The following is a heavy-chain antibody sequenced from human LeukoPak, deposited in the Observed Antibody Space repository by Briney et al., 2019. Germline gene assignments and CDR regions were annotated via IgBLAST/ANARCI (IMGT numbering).Heavy chain of an antibody. CDR1: GFTFDDYT. CDR2: ISWNGVTT. CDR3: AKERGSSGYFDY. V-gene: IGHV3-43*01. J-gene: IGHJ4*02. D-gene: IGHD6-6*01. Sequence: GGSLRLSCAASGFTFDDYTMHWVRLAPGKGLEWVSLISWNGVTTYYADSVKGRFTISRDSSKNSLYLQMNSLRTEDTALYYCAKERGSSGYFDYRGQGTLVTVSS.